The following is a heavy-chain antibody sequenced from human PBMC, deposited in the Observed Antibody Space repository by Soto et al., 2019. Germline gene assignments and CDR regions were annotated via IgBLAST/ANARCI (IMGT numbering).Heavy chain of an antibody. CDR1: GYSFTSYW. Sequence: GESLKISCKGSGYSFTSYWIGWVRQMPGKGLEWMGIIYPGDSDTRYSPSFQGQVTISADKSITTAYLQWSSLKASDTAMYFCARGYCSGTRCFTAFDIWGQGTMVTV. V-gene: IGHV5-51*01. CDR2: IYPGDSDT. J-gene: IGHJ3*02. D-gene: IGHD2-2*02. CDR3: ARGYCSGTRCFTAFDI.